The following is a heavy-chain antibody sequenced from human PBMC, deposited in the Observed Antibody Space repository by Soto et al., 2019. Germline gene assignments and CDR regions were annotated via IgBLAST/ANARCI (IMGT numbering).Heavy chain of an antibody. D-gene: IGHD3-3*01. CDR1: GYTFTSYA. CDR3: ARDHALEWGGEFDP. J-gene: IGHJ5*02. CDR2: INAGNGNT. V-gene: IGHV1-3*01. Sequence: ASVKVSCKASGYTFTSYAMHWVRQAPGQRLEWMGWINAGNGNTKYSQKFQGRVTITRDTSASTAYMELSSLRSEDTAVYYCARDHALEWGGEFDPWGQGTLVTVSS.